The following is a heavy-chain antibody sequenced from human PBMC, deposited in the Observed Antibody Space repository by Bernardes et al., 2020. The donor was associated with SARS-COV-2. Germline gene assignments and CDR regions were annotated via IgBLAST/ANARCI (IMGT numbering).Heavy chain of an antibody. D-gene: IGHD2-2*01. Sequence: VGPLLLSCAASGFTFSSYALAWVRQAPGKGLEWVSSISSGSGAGTYYPDSLKGRFTISRDNSKNTLYLQINSLRAEDTAIYYCASKRVVPGAFDIWGQGTMVTVSS. CDR2: ISSGSGAGT. J-gene: IGHJ3*02. CDR1: GFTFSSYA. V-gene: IGHV3-23*01. CDR3: ASKRVVPGAFDI.